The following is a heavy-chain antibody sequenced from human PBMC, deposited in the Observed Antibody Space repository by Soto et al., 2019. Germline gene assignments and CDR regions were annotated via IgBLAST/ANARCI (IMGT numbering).Heavy chain of an antibody. CDR1: GGTFSSYA. D-gene: IGHD3-10*01. Sequence: SVKVSCKASGGTFSSYAISWVRQAPGQGLEWMGGIIPIFGTANYAQKFQGRVTITADESTSTAYMELSSLRSEDTAVCYCANLLGRNRITKTRGAFDIWGQGTMVTVSS. J-gene: IGHJ3*02. CDR2: IIPIFGTA. CDR3: ANLLGRNRITKTRGAFDI. V-gene: IGHV1-69*13.